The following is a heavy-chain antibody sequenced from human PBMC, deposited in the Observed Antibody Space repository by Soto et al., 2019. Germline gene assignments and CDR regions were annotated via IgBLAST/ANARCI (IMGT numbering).Heavy chain of an antibody. J-gene: IGHJ4*02. CDR1: GGSFSGYY. CDR3: ARSSVRGWSY. V-gene: IGHV4-34*01. Sequence: SETLSLTCAVYGGSFSGYYWTWIRQPPGKGLEWIGEITHSGSANYNPSLKSRVTISVDTSKNQFSLNLNSVTAADTAVYYCARSSVRGWSYWGQGTLVTVSS. CDR2: ITHSGSA. D-gene: IGHD3-10*02.